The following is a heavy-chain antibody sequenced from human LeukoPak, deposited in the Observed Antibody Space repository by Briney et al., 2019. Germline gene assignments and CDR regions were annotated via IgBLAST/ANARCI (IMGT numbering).Heavy chain of an antibody. D-gene: IGHD5-12*01. CDR3: ARGRSTGYPYYFEY. V-gene: IGHV1-8*03. J-gene: IGHJ4*02. Sequence: ASVKVSCKASGYTFTSYDINWVRQAPGQGLEWMGWMSPNSGSTGYAQTFKGRVTITRNTSISTAYMELSGLRSEDTAVYYCARGRSTGYPYYFEYWGQGTLVTVSS. CDR1: GYTFTSYD. CDR2: MSPNSGST.